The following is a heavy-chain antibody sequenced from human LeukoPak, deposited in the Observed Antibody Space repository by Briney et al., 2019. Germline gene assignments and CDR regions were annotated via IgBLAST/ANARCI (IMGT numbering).Heavy chain of an antibody. CDR3: AKDSYSKGDF. Sequence: GGSLTLSCAASGFTFSYHWMTWVRQAPGKGLEWVANIKNDGAVKNYADSVKGRFTISRDNAKNSLYLQMNSLRAEDTAVYYCAKDSYSKGDFWGQGVLVTVSS. J-gene: IGHJ4*02. CDR1: GFTFSYHW. V-gene: IGHV3-7*01. CDR2: IKNDGAVK. D-gene: IGHD6-13*01.